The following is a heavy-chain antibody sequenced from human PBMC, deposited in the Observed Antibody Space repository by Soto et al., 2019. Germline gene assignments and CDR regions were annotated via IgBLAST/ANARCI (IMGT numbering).Heavy chain of an antibody. Sequence: GGSLRLSCAASGFTFTNYWMHWVRQAPGKGLEWVSVIYSGGSTYYADSVKGRFTISRDNSKNTLYLQMNSLSAEDTAVYYCARGGAARPYYYYYGMDVWGQGTTVTVSS. D-gene: IGHD6-6*01. CDR3: ARGGAARPYYYYYGMDV. V-gene: IGHV3-53*01. CDR2: IYSGGST. J-gene: IGHJ6*02. CDR1: GFTFTNYW.